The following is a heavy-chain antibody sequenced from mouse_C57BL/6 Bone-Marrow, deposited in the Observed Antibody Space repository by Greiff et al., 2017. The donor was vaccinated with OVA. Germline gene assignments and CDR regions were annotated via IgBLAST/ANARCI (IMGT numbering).Heavy chain of an antibody. Sequence: EVHLVESGGGLVKPGGSLKLSCAASGFTFSDYGMHWVRQAPEQGLEWVAYISSGSSTIYYADTVKGRFTISRDNAKNTLFLQMTRLRSEDTAMYYCATYYGKEGGRTGYYAMDYWGQGTSVTVSS. J-gene: IGHJ4*01. CDR1: GFTFSDYG. V-gene: IGHV5-17*01. D-gene: IGHD2-10*01. CDR2: ISSGSSTI. CDR3: ATYYGKEGGRTGYYAMDY.